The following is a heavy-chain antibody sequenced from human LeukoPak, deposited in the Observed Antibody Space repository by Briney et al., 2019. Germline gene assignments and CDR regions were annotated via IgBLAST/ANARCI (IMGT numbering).Heavy chain of an antibody. CDR2: IDWDDDK. Sequence: ESGPTLVNPTQTLTLTCAFSGFSLSISGMCVTWIRQPPGKALEWLARIDWDDDKYYSTTLKTRLTISKDTSKNQVVLTMTNMDPVDTATHYCVRYTSGYYYFEYWGQGILVTVSS. D-gene: IGHD6-19*01. CDR1: GFSLSISGMC. CDR3: VRYTSGYYYFEY. J-gene: IGHJ4*02. V-gene: IGHV2-70*11.